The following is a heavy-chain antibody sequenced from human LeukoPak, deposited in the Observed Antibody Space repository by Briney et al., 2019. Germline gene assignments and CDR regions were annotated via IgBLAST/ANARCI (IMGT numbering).Heavy chain of an antibody. D-gene: IGHD3-22*01. CDR1: GGSLSSGSYY. CDR2: IYTSGST. Sequence: SETLSLTCTVSGGSLSSGSYYWSWIRQPAGKGLEWIGRIYTSGSTNYNPSLKSRVTISVDTSKNQFSLKLSSVTAADTAVYYCAREYYYDSSGYYYDWFDPGGQGTLVTVSS. CDR3: AREYYYDSSGYYYDWFDP. V-gene: IGHV4-61*02. J-gene: IGHJ5*02.